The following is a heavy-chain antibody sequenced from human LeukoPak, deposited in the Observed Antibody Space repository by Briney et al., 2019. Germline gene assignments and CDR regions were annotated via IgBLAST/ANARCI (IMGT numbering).Heavy chain of an antibody. CDR1: GGSISSYY. V-gene: IGHV4-59*01. CDR2: IYYSGST. J-gene: IGHJ6*03. CDR3: ARGPYSSSRGTYYYYMDV. Sequence: SETLSLTCTVSGGSISSYYWSWLRQPPGKGLEWIGYIYYSGSTNYNPSLKSRVTISVDTSKNQFSLKLSSVTAADTAVYYCARGPYSSSRGTYYYYMDVWGKGTTVTVSS. D-gene: IGHD6-13*01.